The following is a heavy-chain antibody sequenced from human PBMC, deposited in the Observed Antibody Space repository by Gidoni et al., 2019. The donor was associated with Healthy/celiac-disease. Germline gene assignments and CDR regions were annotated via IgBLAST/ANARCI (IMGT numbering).Heavy chain of an antibody. CDR3: TTGIAVAGTWVLYYYYYGMDV. D-gene: IGHD6-19*01. Sequence: EVQLVESGGGLVKPGGSLRLSCAASGFTFSNAWMSWVRQAPGKGLEWVGRIKSKTDGGTTDYAAPVKGRFTISRDDSKNTLYLQMNSLKTEDTAVYYCTTGIAVAGTWVLYYYYYGMDVWGQGTTVTVSS. CDR2: IKSKTDGGTT. CDR1: GFTFSNAW. V-gene: IGHV3-15*01. J-gene: IGHJ6*02.